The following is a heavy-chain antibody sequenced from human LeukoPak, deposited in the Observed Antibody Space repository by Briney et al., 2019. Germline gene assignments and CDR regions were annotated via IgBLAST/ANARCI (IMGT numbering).Heavy chain of an antibody. CDR2: ISSSSYI. V-gene: IGHV3-21*01. J-gene: IGHJ5*02. CDR3: AREIRGWYNH. CDR1: GFTFSSYA. Sequence: GGSLRLSCAASGFTFSSYAMNWVRQAPGKGLEWVSSISSSSYIYYADSVKGRFTISRDNAKNSLYLQMNSLRAEDTAVYYCAREIRGWYNHWGQGTLVTVSS.